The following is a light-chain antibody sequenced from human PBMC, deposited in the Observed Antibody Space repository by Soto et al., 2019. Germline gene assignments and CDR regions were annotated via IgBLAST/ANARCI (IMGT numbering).Light chain of an antibody. CDR1: GSNIGRNY. CDR2: DDS. CDR3: GTWDESLGAGV. Sequence: QSVLTQPASLSAPPGEKVTISCSGRGSNIGRNYVSWYRQFPGTAPQLLIYDDSKRHSGVPDRLSGSRYGTSASLAIAGLQRGDEAVYYCGTWDESLGAGVFGGGTKLTVL. J-gene: IGLJ2*01. V-gene: IGLV1-51*01.